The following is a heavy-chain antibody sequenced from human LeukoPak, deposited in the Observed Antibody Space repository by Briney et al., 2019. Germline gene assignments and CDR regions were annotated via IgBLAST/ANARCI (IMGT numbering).Heavy chain of an antibody. Sequence: GASVKVSCKASGYTFTSYYMHWVRQAPGQGLEWMGQINPNSGGTNYAQKFQGRVTMTRDTSISTAYMELSRLRSDDTAVYYCARSRLGYCSGGSCYSGAIWGQGTMVTVSS. CDR2: INPNSGGT. J-gene: IGHJ3*02. D-gene: IGHD2-15*01. V-gene: IGHV1-2*06. CDR1: GYTFTSYY. CDR3: ARSRLGYCSGGSCYSGAI.